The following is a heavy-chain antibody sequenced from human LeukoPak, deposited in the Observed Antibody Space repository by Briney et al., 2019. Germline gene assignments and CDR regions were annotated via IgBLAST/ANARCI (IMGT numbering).Heavy chain of an antibody. CDR3: ARGTAIVGATYFDY. V-gene: IGHV3-21*01. J-gene: IGHJ4*02. D-gene: IGHD1-26*01. CDR1: GFTFSSYS. CDR2: ISSSSSYI. Sequence: GGSLRLSCAASGFTFSSYSMNWVRQAPGKGLEWVSSISSSSSYIYYADSVKGRFTISRDNAKNSLYLQMNSLRAEDTAVYYCARGTAIVGATYFDYWGQGTLVTVSS.